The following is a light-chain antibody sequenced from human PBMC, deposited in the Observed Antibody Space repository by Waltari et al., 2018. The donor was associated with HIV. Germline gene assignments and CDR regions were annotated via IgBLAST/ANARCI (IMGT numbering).Light chain of an antibody. J-gene: IGLJ1*01. V-gene: IGLV2-11*01. CDR2: EVS. Sequence: QSALTQPRSVSGSPGPSVTILCSGTSSAVGVFNSLSWYQQHPGKAPKLLIYEVSKWPSGVPDRFSGSKSGNTASLTISGLRADDEADYYCCSYGGTYNVFGTGTKVTIL. CDR1: SSAVGVFNS. CDR3: CSYGGTYNV.